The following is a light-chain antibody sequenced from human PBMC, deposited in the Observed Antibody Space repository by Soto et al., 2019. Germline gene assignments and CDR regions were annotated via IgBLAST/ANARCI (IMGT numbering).Light chain of an antibody. V-gene: IGKV1-5*03. CDR3: QHWS. Sequence: DIQMTKSPSTLSASVGDRVTITCRASQTINRWLAWYQQKPGEVPKLLIYKASVLESGVPSRFSGSGSGTEFTLTISRLQPEDVATYYCQHWSFGQGTKVDI. CDR2: KAS. J-gene: IGKJ1*01. CDR1: QTINRW.